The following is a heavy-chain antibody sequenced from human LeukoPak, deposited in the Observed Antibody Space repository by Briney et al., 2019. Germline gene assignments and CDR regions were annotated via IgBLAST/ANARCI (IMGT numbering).Heavy chain of an antibody. CDR3: ASGDANTAAAFDI. V-gene: IGHV4-4*07. Sequence: PSETLSLTCTVSGGSISSYYWSWIRQPAGKGLEWIGRIYTSGSTKCNPSLESRVTMSVDTSKNQVSLRLSSVTAADTAVYYCASGDANTAAAFDIWGQGTMVTVSS. J-gene: IGHJ3*02. D-gene: IGHD4-17*01. CDR2: IYTSGST. CDR1: GGSISSYY.